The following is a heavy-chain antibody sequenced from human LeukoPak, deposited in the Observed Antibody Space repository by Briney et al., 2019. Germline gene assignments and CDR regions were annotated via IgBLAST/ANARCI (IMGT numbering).Heavy chain of an antibody. Sequence: GGSLRLSCAASGFTFSSYAMSWVRQAPGKGLEWVSAISGSGGSTYYADSVKGRFTISRDNSKNTLYLQMNSLRAEDTAVYYCAKVPVDIVATIRLDYWGQGTLVTVSS. CDR2: ISGSGGST. CDR3: AKVPVDIVATIRLDY. V-gene: IGHV3-23*01. J-gene: IGHJ4*02. CDR1: GFTFSSYA. D-gene: IGHD5-12*01.